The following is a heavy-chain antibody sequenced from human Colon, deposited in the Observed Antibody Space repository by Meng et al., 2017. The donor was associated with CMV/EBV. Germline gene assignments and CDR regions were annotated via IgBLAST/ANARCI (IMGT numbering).Heavy chain of an antibody. Sequence: QVQLQQWGAGLLKPSETLSLTCGVYGASFSGYHWSWIRQAPGKGLEWIGEINDGGRTNCNPSLKSRVTISRDTSTNQFFLNVTSVSVADTAVYYCARGGRIGPRPGWIDPWGQGILVTVSS. CDR3: ARGGRIGPRPGWIDP. CDR1: GASFSGYH. CDR2: INDGGRT. V-gene: IGHV4-34*01. D-gene: IGHD1-26*01. J-gene: IGHJ5*02.